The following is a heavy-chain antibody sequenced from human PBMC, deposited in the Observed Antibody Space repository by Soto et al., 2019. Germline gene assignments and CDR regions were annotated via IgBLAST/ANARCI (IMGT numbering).Heavy chain of an antibody. CDR3: ARWGSSSSSWFDP. V-gene: IGHV3-7*03. CDR1: GFTFSSYW. J-gene: IGHJ5*02. Sequence: EVQLVESGGGLVQPGGSLRLSCAASGFTFSSYWMSWVRQAPGKGLEWVANIKQDGSEKYYVDSVKGRFTISRDNAKNSMYLQMNSVIAEDTAVYYCARWGSSSSSWFDPWGQGTLVTVSS. CDR2: IKQDGSEK. D-gene: IGHD6-6*01.